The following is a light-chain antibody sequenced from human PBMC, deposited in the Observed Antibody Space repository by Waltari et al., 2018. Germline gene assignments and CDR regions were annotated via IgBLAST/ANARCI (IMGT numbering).Light chain of an antibody. CDR3: QQSYSTPLT. V-gene: IGKV1-39*01. Sequence: DIQMTQSPSSLSASVGDRVTITCRASQSISSYLNWYQQKPGKAPKLLISAASTLQSGVPSRCSGSGAGTDFSLTITSLQPEDFATYYCQQSYSTPLTFGVGTKVEIK. CDR1: QSISSY. CDR2: AAS. J-gene: IGKJ4*01.